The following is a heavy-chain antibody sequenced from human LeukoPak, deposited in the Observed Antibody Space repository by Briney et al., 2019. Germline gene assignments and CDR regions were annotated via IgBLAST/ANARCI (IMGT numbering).Heavy chain of an antibody. CDR1: GFIFSGYW. CDR3: AGDRVPDY. Sequence: GGSLRLSCAASGFIFSGYWMSWVRQAPGKGLEWVANIRQDGSDTYYLDSVRGRFTISKDNAKNSLFLQMNSLRAEDTAVYYCAGDRVPDYWGQGTLVTVSS. J-gene: IGHJ4*02. CDR2: IRQDGSDT. D-gene: IGHD1-1*01. V-gene: IGHV3-7*04.